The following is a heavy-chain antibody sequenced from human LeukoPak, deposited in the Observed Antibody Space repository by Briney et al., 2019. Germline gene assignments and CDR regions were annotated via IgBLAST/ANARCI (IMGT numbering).Heavy chain of an antibody. V-gene: IGHV3-33*01. Sequence: GGSLRLSCAASGFTFSSYGMHCVRQAPGKGLEWVAGIWYDGSNKYYADSVKGRFTISRDNSKNTLYLQMSSLRAEDTAVYYCARGPARYYDIYLDYWGQGTLVTVSS. CDR1: GFTFSSYG. D-gene: IGHD3-9*01. CDR2: IWYDGSNK. J-gene: IGHJ4*02. CDR3: ARGPARYYDIYLDY.